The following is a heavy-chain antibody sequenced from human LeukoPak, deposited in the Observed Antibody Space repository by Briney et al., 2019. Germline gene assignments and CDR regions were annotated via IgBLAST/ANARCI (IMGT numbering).Heavy chain of an antibody. CDR3: ARMYNWNDDLPLGYYGMDV. CDR2: IIPIFGTA. V-gene: IGHV1-69*13. J-gene: IGHJ6*02. CDR1: GYTFTNYG. D-gene: IGHD1-1*01. Sequence: ASVKVSCKASGYTFTNYGITWVRQAPGQGLEWMGGIIPIFGTANYAQKFQGRVTITADESTSTAYMELSSLRSEDTAVYYCARMYNWNDDLPLGYYGMDVWGQGTTVTVSS.